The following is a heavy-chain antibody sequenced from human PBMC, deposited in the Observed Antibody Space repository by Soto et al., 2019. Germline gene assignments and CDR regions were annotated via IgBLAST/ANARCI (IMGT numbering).Heavy chain of an antibody. V-gene: IGHV1-69*13. CDR3: ARDYTSSYNYDILTGHYPDQDYFDY. CDR2: IIPVFGTP. J-gene: IGHJ4*02. CDR1: GGTSSNYV. Sequence: SVTVSCKASGGTSSNYVISWVRQAPGQGLEWMGGIIPVFGTPIYARKFQGRVSITADESTSTAYLELSSLRSEDTAVYYCARDYTSSYNYDILTGHYPDQDYFDYWGQGTLVTVSS. D-gene: IGHD3-9*01.